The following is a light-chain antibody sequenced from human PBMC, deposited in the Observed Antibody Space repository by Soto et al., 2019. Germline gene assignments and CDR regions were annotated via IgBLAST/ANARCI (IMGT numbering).Light chain of an antibody. CDR1: QSVSSSY. CDR2: GAS. J-gene: IGKJ3*01. V-gene: IGKV3-20*01. Sequence: EIVLTQAPGTLSLSPGERATLSCRASQSVSSSYLAWYQQKPGKTPRLLFDGASSRATGSPDRFSGSGSGTDFTLTISRLEPEDFAVYYCQQYGSSPFTFGPGTKVDIK. CDR3: QQYGSSPFT.